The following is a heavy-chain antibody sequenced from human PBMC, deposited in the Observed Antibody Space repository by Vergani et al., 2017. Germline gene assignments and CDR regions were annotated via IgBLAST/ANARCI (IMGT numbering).Heavy chain of an antibody. J-gene: IGHJ5*02. Sequence: QVQLVQSGAEVKKPGASVKVSCKASGYTFTSYDIYRLRQATGQGREWMGWMNPNSGNTGYAQKFQGRVTMTRNTSKSIAYMELSSLRSEDTAVYYCARDKTVGKNLYRPWFDPWGQGTLVTVSS. CDR1: GYTFTSYD. CDR3: ARDKTVGKNLYRPWFDP. V-gene: IGHV1-8*01. CDR2: MNPNSGNT. D-gene: IGHD1-26*01.